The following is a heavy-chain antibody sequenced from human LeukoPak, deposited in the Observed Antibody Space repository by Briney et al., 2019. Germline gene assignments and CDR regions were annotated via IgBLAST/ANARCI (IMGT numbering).Heavy chain of an antibody. CDR1: GYTFVNYV. V-gene: IGHV1-18*01. D-gene: IGHD3-22*01. Sequence: ASVKVSCKTSGYTFVNYVLSWVRQAPGQGLEWVGWISPYNGDTNYAQKFQGRVTLTTDKSTTTGNMELTSLRSDDTAVYYCAIGYVSGGYHHRVFYSWGQGTLVTVSS. J-gene: IGHJ4*02. CDR2: ISPYNGDT. CDR3: AIGYVSGGYHHRVFYS.